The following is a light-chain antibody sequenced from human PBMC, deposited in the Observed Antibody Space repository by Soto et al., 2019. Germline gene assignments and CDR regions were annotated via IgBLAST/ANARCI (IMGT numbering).Light chain of an antibody. CDR1: QSVSVH. Sequence: EIVLTQSPGILSFSPGERATLSCRASQSVSVHLAWYQQKPGQAPRLLIYSVSSRATGIPDRFSGSGSGTDFTLTISGLEPADLGVYYCQQRHNWPITFGQGTRLEI. J-gene: IGKJ5*01. CDR2: SVS. CDR3: QQRHNWPIT. V-gene: IGKV3-11*01.